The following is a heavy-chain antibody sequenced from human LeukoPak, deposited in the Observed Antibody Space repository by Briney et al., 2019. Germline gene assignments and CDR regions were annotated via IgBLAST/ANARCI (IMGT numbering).Heavy chain of an antibody. V-gene: IGHV3-33*01. CDR1: GFTLSSYG. CDR3: ARELYGDYSNWFDP. CDR2: IWYDGSNK. Sequence: GGSLRLSCAASGFTLSSYGMHWVRQAPGKGLEGVAVIWYDGSNKYYADSVKGRFTISRDNSKNTLYLQMNSLRAEDTAVYYCARELYGDYSNWFDPWGQGTLVTVSS. J-gene: IGHJ5*02. D-gene: IGHD4-17*01.